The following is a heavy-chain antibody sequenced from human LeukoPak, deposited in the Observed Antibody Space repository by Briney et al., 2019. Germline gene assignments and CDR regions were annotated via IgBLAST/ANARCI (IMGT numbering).Heavy chain of an antibody. J-gene: IGHJ4*02. Sequence: GGSLRLSCAASGFTFSSYGMHWVRQAPGKGLEWVAVISYDGSNKYYADSVKGRFTISRDNSKNTLYLQMNSLRAEDTAVYYCARDFEYSSSTGVYWGQGTLVTVSS. V-gene: IGHV3-30*03. CDR2: ISYDGSNK. CDR3: ARDFEYSSSTGVY. CDR1: GFTFSSYG. D-gene: IGHD5-12*01.